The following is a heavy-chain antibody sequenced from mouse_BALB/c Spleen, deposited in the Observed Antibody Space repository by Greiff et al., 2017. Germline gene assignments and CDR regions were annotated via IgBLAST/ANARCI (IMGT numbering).Heavy chain of an antibody. CDR2: IDPENGDT. Sequence: VHVKQSGAELVRSGASVKLSCTASGFNIKDYYMHWVKQRPEQGLEWIGWIDPENGDTEYAPKFQGKATMTADTSSNTAYLQLSSLTSEDTAVYYCNAGTEDYWGQGTTLTVAS. J-gene: IGHJ2*01. CDR3: NAGTEDY. V-gene: IGHV14-4*02. CDR1: GFNIKDYY. D-gene: IGHD4-1*01.